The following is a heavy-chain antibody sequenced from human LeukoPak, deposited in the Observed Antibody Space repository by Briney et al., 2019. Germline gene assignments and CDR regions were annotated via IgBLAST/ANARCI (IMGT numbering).Heavy chain of an antibody. CDR3: AITGGYYYDSSGYDP. D-gene: IGHD3-22*01. Sequence: GASVKVSCKASGGTFSSYAISWVRQAPGQGLEWMGGIIPIFGTANYAQKFQGRVTITTDESTSTAYMELSSLRSEDTAVYYCAITGGYYYDSSGYDPFGQGTLVTVSS. CDR1: GGTFSSYA. J-gene: IGHJ5*02. V-gene: IGHV1-69*05. CDR2: IIPIFGTA.